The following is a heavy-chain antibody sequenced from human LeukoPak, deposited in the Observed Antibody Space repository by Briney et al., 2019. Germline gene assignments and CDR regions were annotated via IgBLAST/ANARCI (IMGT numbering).Heavy chain of an antibody. D-gene: IGHD5-24*01. CDR2: ISSSSTI. V-gene: IGHV3-69-1*01. CDR3: ARDRINPYYYYGMDV. CDR1: GLIFNDAW. Sequence: GGSLRLSCAASGLIFNDAWMTWVRQAPGKGLEWVSYISSSSTIYYADSVKGRFTISRDNAKNSLYLQMNSLRAEDTAVYYCARDRINPYYYYGMDVWGQGTTVTVSS. J-gene: IGHJ6*02.